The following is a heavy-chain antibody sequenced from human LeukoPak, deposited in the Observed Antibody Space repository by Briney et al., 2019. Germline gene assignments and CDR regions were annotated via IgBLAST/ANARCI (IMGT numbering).Heavy chain of an antibody. CDR3: ARAVYCTNGVCYQHYFDY. D-gene: IGHD2-8*01. Sequence: SETLSLTCTVSGGSISSYYWSWIRQPAGKGLEWIGRTHTSGSTNYNPSLKSRVTMSVDTSKNQFSLKLSSVTAADTAVYYCARAVYCTNGVCYQHYFDYWGRGTLVTVSS. V-gene: IGHV4-4*07. CDR2: THTSGST. CDR1: GGSISSYY. J-gene: IGHJ4*02.